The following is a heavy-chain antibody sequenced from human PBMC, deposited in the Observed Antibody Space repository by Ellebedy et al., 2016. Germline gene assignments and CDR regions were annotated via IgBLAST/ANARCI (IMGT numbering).Heavy chain of an antibody. CDR1: GGSFTGYY. J-gene: IGHJ4*02. CDR2: ANHNGGT. CDR3: ARGNVLMLDATFDY. V-gene: IGHV4-34*01. D-gene: IGHD2-8*01. Sequence: SETLSLXCAVYGGSFTGYYWTWIRQTPGKGLEWIGEANHNGGTNYNPSLKSRLTISVDPSKNQFSLKLNSVTAADTAVYYCARGNVLMLDATFDYWGQGTLVTVSS.